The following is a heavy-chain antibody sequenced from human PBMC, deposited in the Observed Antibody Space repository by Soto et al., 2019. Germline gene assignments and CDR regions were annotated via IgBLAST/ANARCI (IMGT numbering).Heavy chain of an antibody. J-gene: IGHJ3*02. CDR1: GGTFSSYA. Sequence: QVQLVQSGAEVKKPGSSVKVSCKASGGTFSSYAISWVRQAPGQGLEWMGGIIPIFGTANYAQKFQGRVTITADESTSXXYMELSSLRSEDTAVYYCARNYYDSSGYYYDAFDIWGQGTMVTVSS. V-gene: IGHV1-69*12. CDR3: ARNYYDSSGYYYDAFDI. D-gene: IGHD3-22*01. CDR2: IIPIFGTA.